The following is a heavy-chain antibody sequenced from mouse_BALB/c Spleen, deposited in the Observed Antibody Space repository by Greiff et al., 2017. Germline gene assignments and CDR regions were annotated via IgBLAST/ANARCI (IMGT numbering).Heavy chain of an antibody. CDR1: GFSLSTSGMG. CDR2: IYWDDDK. D-gene: IGHD2-1*01. V-gene: IGHV8-12*01. Sequence: QVTLKVSGPGILQPSQTLSLTCSFSGFSLSTSGMGVSWIRQPSGTGLEWLAHIYWDDDKRYNPSLKSRLTISKDTSSNQVFLKITSVDTADTATYYCARGNYFYAMDYWGQGTSVTVSS. J-gene: IGHJ4*01. CDR3: ARGNYFYAMDY.